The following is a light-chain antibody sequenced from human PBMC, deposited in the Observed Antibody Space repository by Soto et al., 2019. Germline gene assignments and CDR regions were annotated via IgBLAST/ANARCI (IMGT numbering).Light chain of an antibody. CDR2: GAS. V-gene: IGKV3-20*01. CDR1: QSVSSTY. J-gene: IGKJ2*01. CDR3: QQYGSSRT. Sequence: EIVLTQSPGTLSLSPGERATLSCRASQSVSSTYLAWYQQKPGHAPRLLIYGASSRATGIPDRFSGSGSGTDFTLTISRLEPDDCAVYYCQQYGSSRTFGQGTKLEIK.